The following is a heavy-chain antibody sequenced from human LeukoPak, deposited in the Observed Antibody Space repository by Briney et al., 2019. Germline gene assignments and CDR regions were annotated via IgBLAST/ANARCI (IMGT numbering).Heavy chain of an antibody. J-gene: IGHJ4*02. D-gene: IGHD3-22*01. CDR3: ARDTYYDSSGPPDFDY. Sequence: ASVKVSCKASGYTFTGYYMHWVRQAPGQGLEWMGWINPNSGGTNYAQKFQGRVTMTRDTSISTAYMELSRLRSDDTAVYYCARDTYYDSSGPPDFDYWGQGTLVTVSS. CDR2: INPNSGGT. CDR1: GYTFTGYY. V-gene: IGHV1-2*02.